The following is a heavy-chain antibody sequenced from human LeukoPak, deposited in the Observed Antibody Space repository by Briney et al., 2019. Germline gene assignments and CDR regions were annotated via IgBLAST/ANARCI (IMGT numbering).Heavy chain of an antibody. CDR1: GYTFTSYY. Sequence: ASVKVSCKASGYTFTSYYMHWVRQAPGQGLEWMGIINPSGGSTSYAQKFQGRVTMTRDTSTSTVYMELTSLRSEDTAVYYCARGRHMVDYGGNSIWFDPWGQGTLVTASS. V-gene: IGHV1-46*01. CDR3: ARGRHMVDYGGNSIWFDP. J-gene: IGHJ5*02. D-gene: IGHD4-23*01. CDR2: INPSGGST.